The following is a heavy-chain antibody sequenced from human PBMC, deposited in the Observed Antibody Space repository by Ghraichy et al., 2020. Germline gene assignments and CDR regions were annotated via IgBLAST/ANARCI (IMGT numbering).Heavy chain of an antibody. J-gene: IGHJ4*02. CDR1: GFTLSDHY. Sequence: GGSLRLSCAASGFTLSDHYMDWVRQAPGKGLEWLGHSRNKANSYSTEYAASVKGRFTISRDDSKNSLYLQMNSLKTEDTAVYYCARVLYGTRGHYDYWGQGTLVTVSS. CDR3: ARVLYGTRGHYDY. CDR2: SRNKANSYST. D-gene: IGHD3-22*01. V-gene: IGHV3-72*01.